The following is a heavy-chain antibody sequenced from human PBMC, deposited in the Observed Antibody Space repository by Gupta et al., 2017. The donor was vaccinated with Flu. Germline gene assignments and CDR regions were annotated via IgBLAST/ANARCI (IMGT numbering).Heavy chain of an antibody. D-gene: IGHD4-23*01. V-gene: IGHV4-31*03. CDR3: ARGSDYGGNCWFDP. Sequence: QVQLQESGQGLGKPPQTLSLTCTVSGGSISSGGYSWSWIRQHPGKGREWIGYIYYSGSTYYNPARKSRVTISVDTSKNQLSLKRRSVTAADTAVYYCARGSDYGGNCWFDPWGQGTLVTVSS. CDR2: IYYSGST. J-gene: IGHJ5*02. CDR1: GGSISSGGYS.